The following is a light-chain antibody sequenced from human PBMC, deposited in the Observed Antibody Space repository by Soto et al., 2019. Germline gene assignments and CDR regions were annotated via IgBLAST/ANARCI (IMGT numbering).Light chain of an antibody. V-gene: IGKV1-5*03. CDR3: QQDDSDYT. CDR1: QRINKC. J-gene: IGKJ2*01. Sequence: DIQMTQSPSTLSASVGDRVTITCRASQRINKCLAWYQQKPGKAPNLLIYKASTLESGIPSRFSGSGAGTEFTLSISSLQPDDFATYYCQQDDSDYTFGQGTKLEIK. CDR2: KAS.